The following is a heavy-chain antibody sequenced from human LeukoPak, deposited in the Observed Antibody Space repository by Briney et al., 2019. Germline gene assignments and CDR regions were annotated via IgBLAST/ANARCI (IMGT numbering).Heavy chain of an antibody. CDR1: GYTFTSYG. J-gene: IGHJ3*02. Sequence: GASVKVSCKASGYTFTSYGISWVRQAPGQGLEWMGWIRVYNGDTNYAQKLQGRVTMTTDTSTSTAYMELRSLRSDDTAVYYCARDLGSYCGGDCYSAFDIWGQGTMVTVSS. V-gene: IGHV1-18*01. D-gene: IGHD2-21*02. CDR2: IRVYNGDT. CDR3: ARDLGSYCGGDCYSAFDI.